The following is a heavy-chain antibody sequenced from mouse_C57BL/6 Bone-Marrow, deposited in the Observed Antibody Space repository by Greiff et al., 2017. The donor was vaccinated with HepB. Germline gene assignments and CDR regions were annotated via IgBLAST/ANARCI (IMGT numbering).Heavy chain of an antibody. CDR2: IYPRDGST. CDR1: GYTFTDHT. V-gene: IGHV1-78*01. Sequence: VQLQESDAELVKPGASVKISCKVSGYTFTDHTIHWMKQRPEQGLEWIGYIYPRDGSTKYNEKIKGKATLTADKSSSTAYMQLNSLTSEDSSVYFCAKEGWFSWFAYGGQGTLVTVSA. CDR3: AKEGWFSWFAY. D-gene: IGHD2-3*01. J-gene: IGHJ3*01.